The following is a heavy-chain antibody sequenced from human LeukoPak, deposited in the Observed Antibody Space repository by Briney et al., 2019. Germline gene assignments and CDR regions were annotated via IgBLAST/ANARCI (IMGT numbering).Heavy chain of an antibody. D-gene: IGHD1/OR15-1a*01. Sequence: PGGSLRLSCEASGFSFDEYTMHWVRQAPGKGLEWVSLICYDGDTTYYADSVRGRFTVSRDNSKNSLFLQMSSLRTDGTGFYYCAKDGHYCTATTCYSSWFDPWGQGTLVTVSS. CDR2: ICYDGDTT. CDR3: AKDGHYCTATTCYSSWFDP. V-gene: IGHV3-43*01. J-gene: IGHJ5*02. CDR1: GFSFDEYT.